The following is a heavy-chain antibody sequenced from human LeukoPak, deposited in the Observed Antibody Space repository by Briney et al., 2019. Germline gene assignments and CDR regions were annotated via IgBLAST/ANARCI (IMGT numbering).Heavy chain of an antibody. J-gene: IGHJ3*01. CDR2: INSSGSTI. Sequence: GGSLRLSCATSGFTFSSYEMSWVRQAPGKGLEWVSYINSSGSTIYYADSVKGRFTISRDNAKNSLYLQMNSLRAEDTAVYYCARDRSDDYVPDAFDVWGQGTMVTVSS. CDR3: ARDRSDDYVPDAFDV. CDR1: GFTFSSYE. D-gene: IGHD3-16*01. V-gene: IGHV3-48*03.